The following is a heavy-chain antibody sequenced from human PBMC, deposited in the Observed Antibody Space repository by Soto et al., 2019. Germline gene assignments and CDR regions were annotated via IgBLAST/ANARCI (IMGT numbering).Heavy chain of an antibody. Sequence: QVQLQESGPGLVKPSETLSLTCTVSGYSVSSGSYYWTWIRQPPGKGLEWIGYLYYTGTTNYNPSLKSRVTMSQDTSSNQFSLRLSSVTAADTAVYFCARTFCSTTSCQAHGMDVWGQGTSVTVSS. CDR1: GYSVSSGSYY. CDR2: LYYTGTT. D-gene: IGHD2-2*01. J-gene: IGHJ6*02. V-gene: IGHV4-61*01. CDR3: ARTFCSTTSCQAHGMDV.